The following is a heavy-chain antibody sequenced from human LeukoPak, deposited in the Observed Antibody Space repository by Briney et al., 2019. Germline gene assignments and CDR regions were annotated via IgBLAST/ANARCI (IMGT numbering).Heavy chain of an antibody. D-gene: IGHD6-13*01. V-gene: IGHV3-48*02. J-gene: IGHJ4*02. Sequence: GGSLRLSRAASGFTFSSYSMNWVRQAPGKGLEWVSYISSSSSTIYYADSVKGRFTISRDNAKNSLYLQMNSLRDEDTAVYYCARDDRSSWSSYYFDYWGQGTLVTVSS. CDR2: ISSSSSTI. CDR1: GFTFSSYS. CDR3: ARDDRSSWSSYYFDY.